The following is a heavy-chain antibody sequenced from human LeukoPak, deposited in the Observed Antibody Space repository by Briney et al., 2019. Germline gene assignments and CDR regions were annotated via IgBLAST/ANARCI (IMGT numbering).Heavy chain of an antibody. CDR3: ARVYEETYGSGSYYLAFDY. CDR2: IIPIFGTA. CDR1: GGTFSSYA. Sequence: SVKVSCKASGGTFSSYAISWVRQAPGQGLKWMGGIIPIFGTANYAQKFQGRVTITADESTSTAYMELSSLRSEDTAVYYCARVYEETYGSGSYYLAFDYWGQGTLVTVSS. J-gene: IGHJ4*02. D-gene: IGHD3-10*01. V-gene: IGHV1-69*13.